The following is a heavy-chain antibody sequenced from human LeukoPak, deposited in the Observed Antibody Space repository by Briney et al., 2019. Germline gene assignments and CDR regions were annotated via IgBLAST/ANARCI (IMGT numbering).Heavy chain of an antibody. CDR1: GFTFSSYS. D-gene: IGHD2-15*01. J-gene: IGHJ4*02. Sequence: PGGSLRLSCAASGFTFSSYSMNWVRQAPGKGLEWVSSISNSSSYIYYADSVKGRFTISRDNAKNSLYLQMNSLRAEDTAVYYCARDRGLVVVAATDYWGQGSLVTVSS. CDR3: ARDRGLVVVAATDY. CDR2: ISNSSSYI. V-gene: IGHV3-21*01.